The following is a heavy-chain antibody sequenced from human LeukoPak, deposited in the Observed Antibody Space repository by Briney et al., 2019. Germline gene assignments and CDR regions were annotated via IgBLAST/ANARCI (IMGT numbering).Heavy chain of an antibody. CDR1: GYSISSGYY. CDR3: AREFRRKPAAISSKYNWFVP. V-gene: IGHV4-38-2*02. D-gene: IGHD2-2*01. Sequence: SETLSLTCAVSGYSISSGYYWGWIRQPPGKGLEWIGSIYHSGSTYYNPSLKSRVTISVDTSKNQFSLKLSSVTAADTAVYYCAREFRRKPAAISSKYNWFVPWGQGTLVTVSS. CDR2: IYHSGST. J-gene: IGHJ5*02.